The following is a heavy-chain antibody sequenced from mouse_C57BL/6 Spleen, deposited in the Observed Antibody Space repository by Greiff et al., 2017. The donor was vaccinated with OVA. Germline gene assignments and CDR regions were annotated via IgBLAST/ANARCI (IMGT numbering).Heavy chain of an antibody. CDR1: GYSITSGYD. Sequence: VQLKESGPGMVKPSQSLSLTCTVTGYSITSGYDWHWIRHFPGNKLEWMGYISYSGSTNYNPSLKSRISITHDTSKNHFFLKLNSVTTEDTATYYCARRAKWYFDYWGQGTTLTVSS. CDR2: ISYSGST. D-gene: IGHD3-3*01. J-gene: IGHJ2*01. CDR3: ARRAKWYFDY. V-gene: IGHV3-1*01.